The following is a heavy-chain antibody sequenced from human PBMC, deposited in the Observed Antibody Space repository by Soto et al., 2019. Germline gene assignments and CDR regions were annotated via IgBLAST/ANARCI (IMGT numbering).Heavy chain of an antibody. V-gene: IGHV3-23*01. Sequence: PGGSVRLSCAASRFTFSSYAMSWVRQAPGKGLEWVSAISGSGGSTYYADSVKGRFTISRDNSKNTLYLQMNSLRAEDTAVYYCAKHLAPAYYYDSSGYYLLDYWGQGTLVTVSS. J-gene: IGHJ4*02. CDR1: RFTFSSYA. CDR3: AKHLAPAYYYDSSGYYLLDY. CDR2: ISGSGGST. D-gene: IGHD3-22*01.